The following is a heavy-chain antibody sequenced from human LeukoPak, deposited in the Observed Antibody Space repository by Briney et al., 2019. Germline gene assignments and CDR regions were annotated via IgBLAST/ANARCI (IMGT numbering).Heavy chain of an antibody. Sequence: GASVKVSCKASGYTFTSYGISWVRQAHGQGLEWMGWISAYNGNTNYAQKLQGRVTMTTDTSTSTAYMELRSLRSDDTAVYYCASGAYCSGGSCYLDYWGQGTLVTVSS. CDR2: ISAYNGNT. D-gene: IGHD2-15*01. J-gene: IGHJ4*02. V-gene: IGHV1-18*01. CDR3: ASGAYCSGGSCYLDY. CDR1: GYTFTSYG.